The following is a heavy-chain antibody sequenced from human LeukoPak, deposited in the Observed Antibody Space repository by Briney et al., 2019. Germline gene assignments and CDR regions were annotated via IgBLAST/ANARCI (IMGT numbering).Heavy chain of an antibody. CDR3: AREGGSGYSYGYRVWYFDY. V-gene: IGHV6-1*01. CDR2: TYYSSKWYN. J-gene: IGHJ4*02. D-gene: IGHD5-18*01. Sequence: SQTLSLTCAISGDSVSSNSAAWNWIRQSPSRGLEWLGRTYYSSKWYNYYAVSVKSRITINPDTSKNQFSLQLNSVTPVDTAVYYCAREGGSGYSYGYRVWYFDYWGQGTLVTVSS. CDR1: GDSVSSNSAA.